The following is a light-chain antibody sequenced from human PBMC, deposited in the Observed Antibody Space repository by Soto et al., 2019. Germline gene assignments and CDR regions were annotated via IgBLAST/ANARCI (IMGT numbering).Light chain of an antibody. CDR1: SSDVGGYNY. V-gene: IGLV2-14*01. CDR3: SSYTRSSTLVV. Sequence: QSALTQPASVSGSPGQSITISCTGTSSDVGGYNYVSWYQQHPGKAPKLMIYEVSNRPSGVSNRFSGSKSGNTASLTISGLQAEDEADYSCSSYTRSSTLVVFGGGTQLTVL. CDR2: EVS. J-gene: IGLJ2*01.